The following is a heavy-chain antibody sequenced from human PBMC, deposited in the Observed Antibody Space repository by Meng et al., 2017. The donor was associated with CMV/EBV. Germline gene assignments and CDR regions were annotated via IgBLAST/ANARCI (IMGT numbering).Heavy chain of an antibody. CDR2: IKQDGSEK. J-gene: IGHJ4*02. CDR1: GFTSSSYW. D-gene: IGHD6-13*01. Sequence: GGSLRLSCAASGFTSSSYWMSWVPQAPGKGLEWVANIKQDGSEKYYVDSVKGRFTISRDNAKNSLYLQMNSLRAEDTAVYYCAREGGAAGTNTATHFDYWGQGTLVTVSS. V-gene: IGHV3-7*01. CDR3: AREGGAAGTNTATHFDY.